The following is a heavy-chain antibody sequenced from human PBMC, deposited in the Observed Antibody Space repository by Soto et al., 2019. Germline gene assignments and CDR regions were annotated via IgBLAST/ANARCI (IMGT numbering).Heavy chain of an antibody. D-gene: IGHD5-18*01. Sequence: SETLSLTCTVSGASISSNTYYWAWIRRPPGKGLEWIGSIYYSGSTYYNPSLKSRVTISVDMSKNQFSLKLSSVTAADTAVYYCASPGYSYGSPFDYWGQGTLVTVSS. V-gene: IGHV4-39*01. J-gene: IGHJ4*02. CDR1: GASISSNTYY. CDR3: ASPGYSYGSPFDY. CDR2: IYYSGST.